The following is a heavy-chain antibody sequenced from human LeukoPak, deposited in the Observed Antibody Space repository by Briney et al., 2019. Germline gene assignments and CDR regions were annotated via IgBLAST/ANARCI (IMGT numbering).Heavy chain of an antibody. CDR2: IILMSETP. V-gene: IGHV1-69*05. CDR1: GGTFSISA. J-gene: IGHJ3*02. D-gene: IGHD2-2*01. CDR3: ARNKNSGECVSNSCYGVWPLDI. Sequence: SAKVSCKASGGTFSISAITWVRQAPGQGLEWMGGIILMSETPKYTQKFQSTVTIATDESTNTAYMELSSLRSEDTAVYYCARNKNSGECVSNSCYGVWPLDIWGQGTMVTVSS.